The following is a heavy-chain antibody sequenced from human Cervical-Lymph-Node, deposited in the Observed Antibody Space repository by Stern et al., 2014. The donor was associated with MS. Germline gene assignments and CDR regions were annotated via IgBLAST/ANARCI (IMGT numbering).Heavy chain of an antibody. D-gene: IGHD2-15*01. J-gene: IGHJ2*01. CDR2: IIPIFGIT. V-gene: IGHV1-69*17. CDR3: ARSAVVVTDYWYFDL. CDR1: GGTFSSYA. Sequence: QMQLVQSGAEVKKPGSSVKVSCKASGGTFSSYAISWVRQAPGQGLEWMGGIIPIFGITNYAQKFQGRVTITADKSTTTAYMELSSLRSEDTAVYYCARSAVVVTDYWYFDLWGRGTLVTVSS.